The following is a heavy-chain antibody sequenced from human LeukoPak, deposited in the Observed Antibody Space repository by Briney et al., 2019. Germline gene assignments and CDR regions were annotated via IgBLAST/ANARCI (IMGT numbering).Heavy chain of an antibody. Sequence: GGSLRLSCAASGFPFSRYWMHWVRQAPGKGLVWVSRIDPDGSITNYADSVKGRFTISRDNAKNTLYLQMNSLRAEDTAVYYCARGAYLAYYFDYWGQGSLVSVSS. CDR2: IDPDGSIT. D-gene: IGHD3-10*01. J-gene: IGHJ4*02. CDR3: ARGAYLAYYFDY. CDR1: GFPFSRYW. V-gene: IGHV3-74*01.